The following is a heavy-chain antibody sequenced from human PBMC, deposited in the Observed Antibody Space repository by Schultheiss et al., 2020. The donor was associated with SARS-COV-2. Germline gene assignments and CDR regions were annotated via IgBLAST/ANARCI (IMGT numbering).Heavy chain of an antibody. V-gene: IGHV4-31*11. J-gene: IGHJ4*02. Sequence: SETLSLTCAVSGGSISSGGYYWSWIRQHPGKGLEWIGYIYYSGSTYYNPSLKSRVTISVDTSKNQFSLKLSSVTAADTAVYYCARGVIYDSSGYQVDYWGQGTLVTVSS. CDR3: ARGVIYDSSGYQVDY. CDR2: IYYSGST. D-gene: IGHD3-22*01. CDR1: GGSISSGGYY.